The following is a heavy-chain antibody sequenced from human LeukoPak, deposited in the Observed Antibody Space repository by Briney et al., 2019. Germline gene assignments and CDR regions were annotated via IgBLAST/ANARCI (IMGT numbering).Heavy chain of an antibody. CDR2: IRSKAYGGTT. Sequence: GGSLRLSCTASGFTFGDYAMSWVRQAPRKGLEWVGFIRSKAYGGTTEYAASVKGRFTISRDDSKSIAYLQMNSLKTEDTAVYYCTREGTNWFDPWGQGTLVTVSS. V-gene: IGHV3-49*04. J-gene: IGHJ5*02. D-gene: IGHD3-10*01. CDR3: TREGTNWFDP. CDR1: GFTFGDYA.